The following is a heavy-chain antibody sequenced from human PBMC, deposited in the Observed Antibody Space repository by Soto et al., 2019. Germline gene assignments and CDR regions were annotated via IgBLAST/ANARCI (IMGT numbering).Heavy chain of an antibody. CDR2: VNGGDGHT. D-gene: IGHD6-19*01. J-gene: IGHJ3*02. CDR3: ARSSGWYALDI. V-gene: IGHV1-3*01. Sequence: ASVKVSCKASGYTFTSFAIHWVRQAPGQRLEWMGWVNGGDGHTRYSQKFQGSVTLTRDTSATTAYMELSSLTSEDTAMYYCARSSGWYALDIWGQGTMVTVS. CDR1: GYTFTSFA.